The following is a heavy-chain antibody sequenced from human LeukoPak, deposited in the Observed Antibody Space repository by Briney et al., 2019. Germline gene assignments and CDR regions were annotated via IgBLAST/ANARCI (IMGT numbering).Heavy chain of an antibody. Sequence: SETLSLTCTVSGGSISSYYWSWIRQPPGKGLEWIGYIYYSGSTYYNPSLKSRVTISVDTSKNQFSLKLSSVTAADTAVYYCARGVVAAYDYWGQGTLVTVSS. D-gene: IGHD2-15*01. CDR1: GGSISSYY. V-gene: IGHV4-59*12. CDR2: IYYSGST. CDR3: ARGVVAAYDY. J-gene: IGHJ4*02.